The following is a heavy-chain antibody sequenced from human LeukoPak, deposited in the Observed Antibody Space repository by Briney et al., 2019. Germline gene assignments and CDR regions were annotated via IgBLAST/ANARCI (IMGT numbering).Heavy chain of an antibody. Sequence: GGSLRLSCEASGFTFGTYGMTWVRQAPGKGLEWVSGITGSSTWTYYADSVRGRFTVSRDNSKNTLHLQMNNLTADDTAIYYCARELVSLGTGYFDLWGRGTLVTVSS. CDR2: ITGSSTWT. J-gene: IGHJ2*01. V-gene: IGHV3-23*01. CDR3: ARELVSLGTGYFDL. CDR1: GFTFGTYG. D-gene: IGHD7-27*01.